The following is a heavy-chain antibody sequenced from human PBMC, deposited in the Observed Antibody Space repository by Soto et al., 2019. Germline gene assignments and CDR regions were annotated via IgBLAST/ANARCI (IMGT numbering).Heavy chain of an antibody. D-gene: IGHD1-7*01. CDR1: GGSISSSSYY. CDR3: ARSRQLELSYYYYYMDV. Sequence: PSGTLSLTCTVSGGSISSSSYYWGWIRQPPGKGLEWIGNIYYSGSTNYNPSLKSRVTISVDTSKNQFSLKLSSVTAADTAVYYCARSRQLELSYYYYYMDVWGKGTTVTVSS. V-gene: IGHV4-39*07. J-gene: IGHJ6*03. CDR2: IYYSGST.